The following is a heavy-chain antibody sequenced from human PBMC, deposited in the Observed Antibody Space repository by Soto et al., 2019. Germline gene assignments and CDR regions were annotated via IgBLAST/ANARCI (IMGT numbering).Heavy chain of an antibody. CDR3: AREADSSSSGWFDP. CDR1: GCTFTSSA. D-gene: IGHD6-6*01. J-gene: IGHJ5*02. CDR2: INAVNGNT. Sequence: ASVKVSCTASGCTFTSSAMSLVRQAPGQRLEWMGWINAVNGNTKYSQKFQGRVTITRDTYASTAYMELGSLRSEDTAVYYCAREADSSSSGWFDPWGQGTLVTVSS. V-gene: IGHV1-3*01.